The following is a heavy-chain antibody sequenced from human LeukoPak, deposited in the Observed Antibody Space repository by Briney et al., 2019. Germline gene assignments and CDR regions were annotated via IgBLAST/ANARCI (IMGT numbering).Heavy chain of an antibody. D-gene: IGHD3-10*01. V-gene: IGHV3-23*01. J-gene: IGHJ4*02. CDR3: AKDIRFGELLYSYFDY. CDR2: ISGSGGST. CDR1: GFTFSSYA. Sequence: GSLRLSCAASGFTFSSYAMSWVRQAPGKGLEWVSAISGSGGSTYYADSVKGRFTISRDNSKNTLYLQMNSLRAEDTAVYYCAKDIRFGELLYSYFDYWGQGTLVTVSS.